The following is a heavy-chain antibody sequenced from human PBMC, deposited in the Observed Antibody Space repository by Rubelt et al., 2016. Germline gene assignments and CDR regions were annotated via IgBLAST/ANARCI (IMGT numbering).Heavy chain of an antibody. CDR3: ASAKEWLATRGFQHWFDP. D-gene: IGHD6-19*01. J-gene: IGHJ5*02. CDR2: FDPEDGET. V-gene: IGHV1-24*01. CDR1: GYTLTELS. Sequence: QVQLVQSGAEVKKPGASVKVSCKVSGYTLTELSMHWVRQAPGKGLEWMGGFDPEDGETIYAQKFQGRVTMTEDPSTDTAYMELRSLRSAATAVYYCASAKEWLATRGFQHWFDPWGQGTLVTVSS.